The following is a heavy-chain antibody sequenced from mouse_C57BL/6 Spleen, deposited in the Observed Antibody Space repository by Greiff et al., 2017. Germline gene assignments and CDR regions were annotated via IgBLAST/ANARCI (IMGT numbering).Heavy chain of an antibody. D-gene: IGHD1-1*01. J-gene: IGHJ1*03. Sequence: VQGVESGAELVRPGTSVKVSCKASGYAFTNYLIEWVKQRPGQGLEWIGVINPGSGGTNYNEKFKGKATLTADKSSSTAYMQLSSLTSEDSAVYFCARSGYYGSSLYFDVWGTGTTVTVSS. V-gene: IGHV1-54*01. CDR1: GYAFTNYL. CDR2: INPGSGGT. CDR3: ARSGYYGSSLYFDV.